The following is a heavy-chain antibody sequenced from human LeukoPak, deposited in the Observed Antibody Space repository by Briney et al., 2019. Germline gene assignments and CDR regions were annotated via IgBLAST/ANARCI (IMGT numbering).Heavy chain of an antibody. CDR1: GGSISSYY. CDR3: AREVVGGYYFDY. Sequence: SEALSLTCTVSGGSISSYYWSWIRQPPGKGLEWIGYIYYSGSTNYNPSLKSRVTISVDTSKNQFSLKLSSVTAADTAVYYCAREVVGGYYFDYWGQGTLVTVSS. CDR2: IYYSGST. V-gene: IGHV4-59*01. J-gene: IGHJ4*02. D-gene: IGHD3-16*01.